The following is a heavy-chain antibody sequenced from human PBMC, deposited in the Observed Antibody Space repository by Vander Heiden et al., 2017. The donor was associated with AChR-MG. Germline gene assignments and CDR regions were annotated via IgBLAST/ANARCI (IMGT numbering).Heavy chain of an antibody. J-gene: IGHJ4*02. CDR2: ISWNSGST. V-gene: IGHV3-9*01. CDR1: GFTFDDYA. D-gene: IGHD3-10*01. Sequence: EVQLVESGGGLVQPGRSLRLCCAASGFTFDDYAIHWVRQAPGKGLEWVSGISWNSGSTGYGDSVKGRVTISRDNAKNSLCLQMNSLRAEDTALYYCARAYYGRYFDYWGQGTLVTVSS. CDR3: ARAYYGRYFDY.